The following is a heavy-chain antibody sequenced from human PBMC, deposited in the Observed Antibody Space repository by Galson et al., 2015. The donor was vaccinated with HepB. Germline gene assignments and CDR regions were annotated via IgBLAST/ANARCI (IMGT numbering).Heavy chain of an antibody. D-gene: IGHD3-10*01. Sequence: SVKVSCKASGGTFSRYTISWVRQAPGQGLEWMGGITPIFGTASYAQKFQGRVTITADKSTSTAYMELSSLRSEDTAVYYCARSQEHWSTMVRGVITPNWGQGTLVTVSS. J-gene: IGHJ4*02. CDR1: GGTFSRYT. V-gene: IGHV1-69*06. CDR3: ARSQEHWSTMVRGVITPN. CDR2: ITPIFGTA.